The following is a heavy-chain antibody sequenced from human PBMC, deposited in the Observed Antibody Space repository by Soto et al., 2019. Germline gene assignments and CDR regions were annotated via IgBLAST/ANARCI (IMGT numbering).Heavy chain of an antibody. CDR2: IYYSGST. Sequence: ISHPKIKELEWIGSIYYSGSTYYNPSLKSRVTISVDTSKNQFSLKLGSVTAADTAVYYCARAYSSGWETYYFYYGMAVWGQGTTVTGSS. CDR3: ARAYSSGWETYYFYYGMAV. J-gene: IGHJ6*01. V-gene: IGHV4-39*01. D-gene: IGHD6-19*01.